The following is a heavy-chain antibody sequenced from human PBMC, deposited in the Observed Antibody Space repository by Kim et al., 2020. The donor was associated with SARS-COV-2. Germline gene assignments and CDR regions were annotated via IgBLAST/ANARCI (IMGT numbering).Heavy chain of an antibody. CDR2: ILAGGDT. Sequence: GGSLRLSCAASGFTFGNNGMTWVRQAPGKGLEWVSDILAGGDTYYADSVKGRFTIFRDNFKNTVYLQMSSLRAEDTAVYYCSGHGAGSSWGQGTRVTVSS. CDR3: SGHGAGSS. D-gene: IGHD3-10*01. V-gene: IGHV3-23*01. J-gene: IGHJ4*02. CDR1: GFTFGNNG.